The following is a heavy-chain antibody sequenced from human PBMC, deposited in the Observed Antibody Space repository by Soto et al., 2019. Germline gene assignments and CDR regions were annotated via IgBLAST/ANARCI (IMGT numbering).Heavy chain of an antibody. CDR3: AVHGDYDAFDM. CDR1: RFTFSNYW. D-gene: IGHD4-17*01. CDR2: INGDGSST. V-gene: IGHV3-74*01. J-gene: IGHJ3*02. Sequence: EVQVVESGGGIVQPGGSLRLSCAGSRFTFSNYWMHWVRQAPGEGLVWISRINGDGSSTSYGDSVKGRFTISRDNAKNTLDLQMNTLRAEDTAVYYCAVHGDYDAFDMWGQGTMVTVSS.